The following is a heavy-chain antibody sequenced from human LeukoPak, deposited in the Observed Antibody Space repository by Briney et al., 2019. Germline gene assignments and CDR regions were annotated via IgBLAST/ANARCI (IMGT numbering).Heavy chain of an antibody. CDR3: ARGAVPRNSNWFDP. D-gene: IGHD1-14*01. CDR1: GGSISSGDYY. Sequence: SETLSLTCTVSGGSISSGDYYWGWIRQPPGKGLEWIGSIYYSGSTYYNPSLKSRVTISVDTSKNQFSLKLSSVTAADTAVYYCARGAVPRNSNWFDPWGQGTLVTVSS. V-gene: IGHV4-39*01. CDR2: IYYSGST. J-gene: IGHJ5*02.